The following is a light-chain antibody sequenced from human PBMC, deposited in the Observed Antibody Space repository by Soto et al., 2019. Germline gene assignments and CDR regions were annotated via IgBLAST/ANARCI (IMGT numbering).Light chain of an antibody. Sequence: DIQMTQSPSSLSASVGYRFTITCLASQGISNYLAWYQQKPGKVPKLLIYAASTLQSGVPSRFSGSGSGTDFTLTISSLQPEDVAAYYCQKYNSAPLTFGGGSKVDIK. CDR3: QKYNSAPLT. V-gene: IGKV1-27*01. J-gene: IGKJ4*01. CDR2: AAS. CDR1: QGISNY.